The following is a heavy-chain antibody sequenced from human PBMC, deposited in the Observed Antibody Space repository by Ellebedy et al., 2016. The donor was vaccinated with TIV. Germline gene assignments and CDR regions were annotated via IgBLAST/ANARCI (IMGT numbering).Heavy chain of an antibody. J-gene: IGHJ6*02. D-gene: IGHD1-26*01. Sequence: GESLKISCAASGFTFSSYWMHWVRQAPGKGLVWVSRINSDGSSTSYADSVKGRFTISRDNSRSTLYLQMNSLRAEDSAVYYCAKEMVFGDGKWEIDVWGQGTTVTVSS. CDR3: AKEMVFGDGKWEIDV. CDR1: GFTFSSYW. CDR2: INSDGSST. V-gene: IGHV3-74*01.